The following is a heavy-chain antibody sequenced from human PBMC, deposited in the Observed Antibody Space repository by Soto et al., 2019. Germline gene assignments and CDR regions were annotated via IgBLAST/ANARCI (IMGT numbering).Heavy chain of an antibody. Sequence: GGSLRLSCAASGVTFSSYAMHWVRQAPGKGLEYVSGISRNGGSTYYANSVKGRFTISRDNSKSTLYLQVGSLRAEDMAVYYCARFGLPFDYWGQGTLVTVSS. CDR1: GVTFSSYA. CDR2: ISRNGGST. J-gene: IGHJ4*02. D-gene: IGHD2-21*02. CDR3: ARFGLPFDY. V-gene: IGHV3-64*01.